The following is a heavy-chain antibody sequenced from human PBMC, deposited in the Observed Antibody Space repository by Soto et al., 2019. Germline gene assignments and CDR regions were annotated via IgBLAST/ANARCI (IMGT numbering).Heavy chain of an antibody. J-gene: IGHJ6*02. Sequence: QVQLQESGPGLVKPSVTLSLTCAVSGASISSTCWWTWVRQPPGKGLVWIVEIYYSGSTNYNPSRKSRATKAVNKSTKQFSLKVSSVTAADTSVDYCARVGISNGRYGMDVWGQGTTVTVSS. D-gene: IGHD4-4*01. V-gene: IGHV4-4*02. CDR1: GASISSTCW. CDR2: IYYSGST. CDR3: ARVGISNGRYGMDV.